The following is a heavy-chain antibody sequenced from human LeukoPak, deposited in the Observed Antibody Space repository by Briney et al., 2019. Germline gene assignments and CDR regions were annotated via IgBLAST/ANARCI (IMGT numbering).Heavy chain of an antibody. J-gene: IGHJ4*02. CDR1: GGSFSGYY. CDR3: ARGRNYYGSGSYSRFDY. CDR2: INHSGST. Sequence: PSETLSLTCAVYGGSFSGYYWSWIRQPPGKGLEWIGEINHSGSTNYNPSLKSRVTISVDTSKNQFSPKLSSVTAADTAVYYCARGRNYYGSGSYSRFDYWGQGTLVTVSS. V-gene: IGHV4-34*01. D-gene: IGHD3-10*01.